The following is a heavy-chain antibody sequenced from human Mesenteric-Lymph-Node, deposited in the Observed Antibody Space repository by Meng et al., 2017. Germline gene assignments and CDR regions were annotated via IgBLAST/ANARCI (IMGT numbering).Heavy chain of an antibody. CDR3: VRERPRANVDASMDLIDY. Sequence: QGQLQWWGHGLLKAPGILSLTCAVSVVSISSRCWWGWVRQTPGKGLEWIGEIFHTGNANSNPSLKSRVSMSVDNSKNQFSLNLISVTAADTAVYYCVRERPRANVDASMDLIDYWGQGTLVTVSS. V-gene: IGHV4-4*03. CDR1: VVSISSRCW. CDR2: IFHTGNA. D-gene: IGHD4/OR15-4a*01. J-gene: IGHJ4*02.